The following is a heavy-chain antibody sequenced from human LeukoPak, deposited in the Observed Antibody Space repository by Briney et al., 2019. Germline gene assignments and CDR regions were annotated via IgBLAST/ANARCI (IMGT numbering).Heavy chain of an antibody. Sequence: SETLSLTCAVYGGSFSGYYWSWIRQPPGKGLEWIGEINHSGSTNYNPSLKSRVAISVDTSKNKFSLWLNSVTAADTAVYYCATFYGGGIRDYWGQGTLVTVS. V-gene: IGHV4-34*01. CDR2: INHSGST. D-gene: IGHD2-15*01. J-gene: IGHJ4*02. CDR1: GGSFSGYY. CDR3: ATFYGGGIRDY.